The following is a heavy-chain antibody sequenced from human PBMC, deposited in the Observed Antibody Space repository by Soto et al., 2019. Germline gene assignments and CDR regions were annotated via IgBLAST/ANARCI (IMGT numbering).Heavy chain of an antibody. CDR2: ISAYNGNT. J-gene: IGHJ6*02. V-gene: IGHV1-18*01. CDR1: GYTFTSYG. Sequence: ASVKVSCKASGYTFTSYGISWVRQAPGQGLEWMGWISAYNGNTNYAQKLQGRVTMTTDTSTSTAYMELRSLRSDDTAVYYCARDADTAMVIDYYGMDVWGQGTKVTVSS. CDR3: ARDADTAMVIDYYGMDV. D-gene: IGHD5-18*01.